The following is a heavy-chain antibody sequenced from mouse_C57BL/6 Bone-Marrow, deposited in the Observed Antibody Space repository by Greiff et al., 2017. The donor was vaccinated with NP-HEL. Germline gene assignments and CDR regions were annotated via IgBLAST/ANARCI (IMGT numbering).Heavy chain of an antibody. Sequence: EVQLQQSGAELVRPGASVKLSCTASGFNIKDYYMHWVKQRPEQGLEWIGRIDPEDGDTEYAPKFQGKATMTADTSSNTAYLQLSSLTSEDTAVYYCTTSITTVRSPWYFDVWGTGTTVTVSS. CDR3: TTSITTVRSPWYFDV. D-gene: IGHD1-1*01. J-gene: IGHJ1*03. CDR1: GFNIKDYY. V-gene: IGHV14-1*01. CDR2: IDPEDGDT.